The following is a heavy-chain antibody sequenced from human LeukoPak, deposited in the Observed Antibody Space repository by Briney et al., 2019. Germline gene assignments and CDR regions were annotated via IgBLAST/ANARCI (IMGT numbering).Heavy chain of an antibody. J-gene: IGHJ4*02. D-gene: IGHD2-15*01. V-gene: IGHV4-59*01. CDR2: ISDRGST. CDR1: GGSISNYY. Sequence: SETLSLTCTVSGGSISNYYWSWIRQPPGKGLEWIGYISDRGSTSYTPSLKSRVTISVDTSKNQFSLKLSSVTAADTAVYYCARANCGGGSCYSDYWGQGTLVTVSS. CDR3: ARANCGGGSCYSDY.